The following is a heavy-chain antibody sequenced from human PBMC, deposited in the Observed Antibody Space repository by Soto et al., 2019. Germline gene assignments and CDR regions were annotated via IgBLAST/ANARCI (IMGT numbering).Heavy chain of an antibody. Sequence: SETLSLTCTVSGGSISSSSYYWGWIRQPPGKGLEWIGSIYYSGSTYYNPSLKSRVTISVDTSKNQFSLKLSSVTAADTAVYYCARHVEDTAMVTNDYWGQGTLVTVSS. J-gene: IGHJ4*02. CDR3: ARHVEDTAMVTNDY. D-gene: IGHD5-18*01. CDR2: IYYSGST. CDR1: GGSISSSSYY. V-gene: IGHV4-39*01.